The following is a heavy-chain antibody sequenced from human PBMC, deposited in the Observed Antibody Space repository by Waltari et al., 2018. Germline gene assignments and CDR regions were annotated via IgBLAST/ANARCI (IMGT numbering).Heavy chain of an antibody. Sequence: EVQLVESGGGLVQPGGSLRLSCAASGFTFSSYGMSWVRQATGKGLELVANIKQDGSEKYYVDSVKGRLTISRDNAKNSLYLQMNSLRAEDTAVYYCARNPSSGSYYVYFDYWGQGTLVTVSS. J-gene: IGHJ4*02. V-gene: IGHV3-7*01. CDR1: GFTFSSYG. CDR2: IKQDGSEK. CDR3: ARNPSSGSYYVYFDY. D-gene: IGHD1-26*01.